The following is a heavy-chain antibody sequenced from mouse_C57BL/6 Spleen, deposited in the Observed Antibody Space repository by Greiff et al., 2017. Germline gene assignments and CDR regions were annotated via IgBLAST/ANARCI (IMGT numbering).Heavy chain of an antibody. CDR3: TRQVGFAY. Sequence: QVQLQQSGAELVRPGASVTLSCKASGYTFTDYEMHWVKQTPVHGLEWIGAIDPETGGTAYTQKFKGKAILTADKSSSTAYMELRSLTSEDSAVDYCTRQVGFAYWGQGTLVTVSA. J-gene: IGHJ3*01. V-gene: IGHV1-15*01. CDR1: GYTFTDYE. CDR2: IDPETGGT.